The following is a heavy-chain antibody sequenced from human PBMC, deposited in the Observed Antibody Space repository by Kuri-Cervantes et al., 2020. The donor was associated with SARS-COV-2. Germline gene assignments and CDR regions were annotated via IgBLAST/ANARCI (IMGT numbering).Heavy chain of an antibody. CDR1: GFTFSDYY. D-gene: IGHD3-3*01. V-gene: IGHV3-11*03. J-gene: IGHJ5*02. Sequence: GESLKISCAASGFTFSDYYMSWLRQAPGKGLEWVSYISSSSSYTNYADSVKGRFTISSDNAKNSLYLQMNSLRAEDTAVYYCARHPYYDFWSGYTEYIWFDPWGQGTLVTVSS. CDR3: ARHPYYDFWSGYTEYIWFDP. CDR2: ISSSSSYT.